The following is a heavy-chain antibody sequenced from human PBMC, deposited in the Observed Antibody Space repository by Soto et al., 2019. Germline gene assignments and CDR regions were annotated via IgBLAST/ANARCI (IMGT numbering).Heavy chain of an antibody. V-gene: IGHV3-30*18. CDR1: GFIFSSYG. Sequence: GGSLRLSCAASGFIFSSYGMHWVRQAPGKGLEWVAVISYDGSNKYYADSVKGRFTISRDNSKNTLYLQMNSLRAEDTAVYYCAKDPGYSSGWPLDYWGQGTLVTVSS. D-gene: IGHD6-19*01. J-gene: IGHJ4*02. CDR2: ISYDGSNK. CDR3: AKDPGYSSGWPLDY.